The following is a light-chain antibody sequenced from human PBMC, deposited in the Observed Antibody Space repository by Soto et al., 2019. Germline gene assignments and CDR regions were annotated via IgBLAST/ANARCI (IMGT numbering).Light chain of an antibody. CDR2: AAS. Sequence: ALQMTQSPSSLSASVGDRVTITCRASQGIRNDLGWYQQKPGKAPKLLIYAASSLQSWVPSRFSGSGSGTDFTLTISSLQTEDSATYYCLQDYNLPWTFGQGTKVEIK. J-gene: IGKJ1*01. CDR3: LQDYNLPWT. V-gene: IGKV1-6*01. CDR1: QGIRND.